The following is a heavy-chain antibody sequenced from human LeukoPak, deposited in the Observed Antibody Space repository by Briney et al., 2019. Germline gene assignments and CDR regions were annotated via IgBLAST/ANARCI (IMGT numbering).Heavy chain of an antibody. Sequence: SVKVSCKASGGTFSSYAISWVRQAPGQGLEWMGRIIPILGIANYAQKFQGRVTITADKSTSTAYMELSSLRSEDTAVYYCARLEWLLSRSYYYYGMDVWGQGTTVTVSS. CDR1: GGTFSSYA. D-gene: IGHD3-3*01. CDR3: ARLEWLLSRSYYYYGMDV. CDR2: IIPILGIA. J-gene: IGHJ6*02. V-gene: IGHV1-69*04.